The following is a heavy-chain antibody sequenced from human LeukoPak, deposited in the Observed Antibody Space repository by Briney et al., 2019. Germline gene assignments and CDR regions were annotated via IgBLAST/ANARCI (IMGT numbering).Heavy chain of an antibody. CDR3: ARGQQLVLGY. D-gene: IGHD6-13*01. CDR1: GYTFTSYY. Sequence: ASVKVSCKASGYTFTSYYIHWVRQAPGQGLEWMGIINPSGGSTTYAQKFQGRVTMTRDTSISTAYMELSRLRSDDTAVYYCARGQQLVLGYWGQGTLVTVSS. J-gene: IGHJ4*02. CDR2: INPSGGST. V-gene: IGHV1-46*01.